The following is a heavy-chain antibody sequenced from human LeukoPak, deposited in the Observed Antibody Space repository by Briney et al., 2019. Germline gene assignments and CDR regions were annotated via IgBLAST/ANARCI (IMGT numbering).Heavy chain of an antibody. CDR1: GYRFTSYW. D-gene: IGHD6-6*01. Sequence: GESLKISCKGSGYRFTSYWIGWVRQMPGKGLEWMGIIYPGDSDTRYSPSFQGQVTISVDKSISTAYLQWSSLKASDTVMYYCARRTYSSSIGFDYWGQGTLVTVSS. V-gene: IGHV5-51*01. CDR3: ARRTYSSSIGFDY. J-gene: IGHJ4*01. CDR2: IYPGDSDT.